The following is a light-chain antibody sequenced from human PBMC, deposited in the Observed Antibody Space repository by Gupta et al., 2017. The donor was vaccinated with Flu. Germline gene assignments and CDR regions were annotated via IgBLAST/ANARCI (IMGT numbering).Light chain of an antibody. CDR1: SSSIGSNA. J-gene: IGLJ2*01. V-gene: IGLV1-44*01. Sequence: QSGLTQPPSASGTPGQRVSISCSGTSSSIGSNAVNWYQHPPGTAPKLLIYVNNQRPSGVPDRFSGSKSGTSASLAISGLRAEDEADYYCASWDDSLSGQVVFGGGTKLTVL. CDR3: ASWDDSLSGQVV. CDR2: VNN.